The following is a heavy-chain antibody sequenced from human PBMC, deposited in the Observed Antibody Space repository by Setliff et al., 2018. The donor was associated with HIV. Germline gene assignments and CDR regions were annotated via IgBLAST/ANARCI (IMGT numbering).Heavy chain of an antibody. CDR2: ISPDGRQK. J-gene: IGHJ4*02. Sequence: GGSLRLSCAASGFNFGYYWMSWVRQTPGKGLEWVTNISPDGRQKGYVDSVRGRFTISRDNAKNSVYLQMDSLRPEDTAFYYCAKDGPHDRSGRYYSALDSWGQGTLVTVSS. CDR3: AKDGPHDRSGRYYSALDS. CDR1: GFNFGYYW. V-gene: IGHV3-7*03. D-gene: IGHD3-22*01.